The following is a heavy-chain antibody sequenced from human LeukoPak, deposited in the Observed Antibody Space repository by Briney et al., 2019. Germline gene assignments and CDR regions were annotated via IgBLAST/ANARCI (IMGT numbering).Heavy chain of an antibody. Sequence: ASVKVSCKASGGTFSSYAISWVRQAPGQGLEWMGGIIPIFGTANYAQKFQGRVTITTDESTSTAYMELSSLRSEDTAVYYCARDRYNWNDGGDYWGQGTLVTVSS. CDR1: GGTFSSYA. CDR2: IIPIFGTA. D-gene: IGHD1-1*01. V-gene: IGHV1-69*05. J-gene: IGHJ4*02. CDR3: ARDRYNWNDGGDY.